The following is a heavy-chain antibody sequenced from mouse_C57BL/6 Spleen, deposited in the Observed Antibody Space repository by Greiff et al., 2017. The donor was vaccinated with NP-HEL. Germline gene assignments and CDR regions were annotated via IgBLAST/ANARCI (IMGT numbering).Heavy chain of an antibody. J-gene: IGHJ2*01. CDR3: ARGYDYPDY. CDR1: GYTFTSYW. D-gene: IGHD2-4*01. Sequence: QVQLQQPGAELVRPGSSVKLSCKASGYTFTSYWMDWVKQRPGQGLEWIGNIYPSDSETHYNQKFKDKATLTVDKSSSTAYMQLSTLTSEDSAVYYCARGYDYPDYWGQGTTLTVSS. CDR2: IYPSDSET. V-gene: IGHV1-61*01.